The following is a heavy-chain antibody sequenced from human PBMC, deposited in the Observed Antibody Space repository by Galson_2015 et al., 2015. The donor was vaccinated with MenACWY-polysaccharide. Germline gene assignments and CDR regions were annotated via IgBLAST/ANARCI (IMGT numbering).Heavy chain of an antibody. CDR2: ISIGDST. D-gene: IGHD3-9*01. J-gene: IGHJ4*02. CDR3: AIAPQHFDYGADY. V-gene: IGHV3-23*01. CDR1: GVIVSNAA. Sequence: SLRLSCAASGVIVSNAAMSWVRQAPGGGLEWVSVISIGDSTYYSDSVRGRFTISRDSSMNTLFLHMSSLRPDDTAIYYCAIAPQHFDYGADYWGRGTLVTVSS.